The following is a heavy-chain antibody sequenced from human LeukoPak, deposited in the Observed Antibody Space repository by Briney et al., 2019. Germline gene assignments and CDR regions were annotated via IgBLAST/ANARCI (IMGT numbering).Heavy chain of an antibody. CDR2: ISSLGTKI. J-gene: IGHJ3*02. V-gene: IGHV3-48*03. Sequence: GGSLRLSCAASGFTFSSSEMNWVRQAPGKGLEWVSYISSLGTKIYYADSVKGRFTTSRDNAKSSLYLQMNSLRAEDTAVYYCARSYSGYAFDAFDIWGRGTMVTVSS. D-gene: IGHD5-12*01. CDR3: ARSYSGYAFDAFDI. CDR1: GFTFSSSE.